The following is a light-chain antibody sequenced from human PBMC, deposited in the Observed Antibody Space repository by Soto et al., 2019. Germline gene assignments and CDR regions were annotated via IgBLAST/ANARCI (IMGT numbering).Light chain of an antibody. J-gene: IGKJ5*01. V-gene: IGKV3-20*01. CDR1: QSVSSY. CDR3: QQYGNSPIT. CDR2: GTS. Sequence: EIVFTHSPATLSLSPRKRATLSCRASQSVSSYLAWYQQKPGQAPRLLIYGTSSRATGIPDRFSGSGSGTDFTLTISRLEPEDFAVYYCQQYGNSPITFGQGTRLEI.